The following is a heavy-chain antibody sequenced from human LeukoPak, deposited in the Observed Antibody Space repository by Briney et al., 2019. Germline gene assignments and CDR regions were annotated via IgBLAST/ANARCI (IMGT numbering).Heavy chain of an antibody. D-gene: IGHD6-13*01. CDR3: ARAEATGRVDY. J-gene: IGHJ4*02. Sequence: GGSLRLSCAASGFTFSILLMMWVRQAPGKGLEWVANINQCGSAEYYVDSVKGRFTISRDNAKNSLYLQMNSLRAEDTAVYYCARAEATGRVDYWGQGTLVTVSS. CDR1: GFTFSILL. CDR2: INQCGSAE. V-gene: IGHV3-7*01.